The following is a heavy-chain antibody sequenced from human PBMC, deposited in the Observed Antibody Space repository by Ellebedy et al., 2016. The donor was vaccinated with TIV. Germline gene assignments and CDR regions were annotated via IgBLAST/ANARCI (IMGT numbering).Heavy chain of an antibody. CDR2: IRQEGDEI. Sequence: GESLKISCAASGFNFSSYWMTWVRQAPGKGLEWVAKIRQEGDEIYYVESVKGRFTISRDNAKNSLFLQMNILRVEDTAVYYCARRASYGDYAVQVNPWFDPWGQGTLVTVSS. J-gene: IGHJ5*02. CDR1: GFNFSSYW. D-gene: IGHD4-17*01. V-gene: IGHV3-7*01. CDR3: ARRASYGDYAVQVNPWFDP.